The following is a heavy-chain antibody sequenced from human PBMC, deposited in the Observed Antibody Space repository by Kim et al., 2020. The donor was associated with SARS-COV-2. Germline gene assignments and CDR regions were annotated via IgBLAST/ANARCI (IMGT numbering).Heavy chain of an antibody. D-gene: IGHD5-18*01. CDR3: ARAGIQLWFPGPVDP. Sequence: SETLSLTCTVSGGSISSGGYYWSWIRQHPGKGLEWIGYIYYSGSTYYNPSLKSRVTISVDTSKNQFSLKLSSVTAADTAVYYCARAGIQLWFPGPVDPWGQGTLVTVSS. CDR1: GGSISSGGYY. V-gene: IGHV4-31*03. J-gene: IGHJ5*02. CDR2: IYYSGST.